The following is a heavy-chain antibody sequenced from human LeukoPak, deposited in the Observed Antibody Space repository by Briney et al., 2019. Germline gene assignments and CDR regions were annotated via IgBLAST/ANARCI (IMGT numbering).Heavy chain of an antibody. CDR2: ISSSSSYI. Sequence: AGGSLRLSCAASGFTFSSYSMNWVRQAPGKGLEWVSSISSSSSYIYYADSVKGRFTISRDNAKNSLYLQMNSLRAEDTAVYYCARVRSALTTSNPPGFWGQGTLVTVSS. J-gene: IGHJ4*02. D-gene: IGHD4-17*01. CDR1: GFTFSSYS. V-gene: IGHV3-21*01. CDR3: ARVRSALTTSNPPGF.